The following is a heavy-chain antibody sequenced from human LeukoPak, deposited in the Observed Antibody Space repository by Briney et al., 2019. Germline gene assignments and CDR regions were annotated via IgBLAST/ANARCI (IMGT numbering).Heavy chain of an antibody. D-gene: IGHD3-9*01. CDR1: GDSVSSNSAA. V-gene: IGHV6-1*01. CDR2: TYYRSKWFN. CDR3: ARGSTLYYDILTGYYTPGPFDI. Sequence: SQTLSLTCAISGDSVSSNSAAWNWIRQSPSRGLEWLGRTYYRSKWFNDSAVSVKSRITINPDTSKNQFSLKLSSVTAADTAVCYCARGSTLYYDILTGYYTPGPFDIWGQGTMFTVSS. J-gene: IGHJ3*02.